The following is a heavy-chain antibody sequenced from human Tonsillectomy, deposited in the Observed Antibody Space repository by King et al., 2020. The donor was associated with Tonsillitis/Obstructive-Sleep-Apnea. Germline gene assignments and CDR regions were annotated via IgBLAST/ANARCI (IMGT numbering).Heavy chain of an antibody. J-gene: IGHJ4*02. CDR2: ISYDGSNK. CDR1: GFTFSSYG. CDR3: AKESGGSYCSGADY. V-gene: IGHV3-30*18. D-gene: IGHD1-26*01. Sequence: QVQLVEAGGGVVQPGRSLRLSCAASGFTFSSYGMHWVRQAPGKGLEWVAVISYDGSNKNYADSVKGRFTISKDNSKNKQYLQMNSLRAEDTAVYYCAKESGGSYCSGADYWGQGTLVTVSS.